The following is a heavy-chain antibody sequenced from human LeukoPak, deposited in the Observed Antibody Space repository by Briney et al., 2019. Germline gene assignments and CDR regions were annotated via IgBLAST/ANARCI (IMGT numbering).Heavy chain of an antibody. J-gene: IGHJ6*02. V-gene: IGHV3-9*01. Sequence: PGRSLRLYCAASGFTFDDYAMHWVRQAPGKGLEWVSGISWNSGSIGYADSVKGRFTISRDNAKNSLYLQMNSLRAEDTALYYCAKGRDPDYYYYGMDVWGQGTTVTVSS. CDR2: ISWNSGSI. CDR1: GFTFDDYA. CDR3: AKGRDPDYYYYGMDV.